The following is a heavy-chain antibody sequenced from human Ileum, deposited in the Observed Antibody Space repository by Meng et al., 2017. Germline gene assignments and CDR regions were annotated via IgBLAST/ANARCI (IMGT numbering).Heavy chain of an antibody. V-gene: IGHV3-74*01. J-gene: IGHJ4*02. CDR3: AGDSYYYDGSGYYASDY. Sequence: GESLKISCAASGFAFSSYWLHWVRQAPGKGLVWVARINIDGSSTSYADSVKGRFTISRDSANLYLQMNNLRAEDTAMYYCAGDSYYYDGSGYYASDYWGQGTLVTVSS. D-gene: IGHD3-22*01. CDR1: GFAFSSYW. CDR2: INIDGSST.